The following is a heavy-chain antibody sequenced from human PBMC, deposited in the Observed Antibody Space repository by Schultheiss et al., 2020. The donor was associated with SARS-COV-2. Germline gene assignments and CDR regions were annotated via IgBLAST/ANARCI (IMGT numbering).Heavy chain of an antibody. D-gene: IGHD3-3*01. CDR3: ARVSEEGITIFGVIGDV. Sequence: ASVKVSCKASGYTFTGYYMHWVRQAPGQGLEWMGWINPNSGGTNYAQKFQGWVTMTRDTSISTAYMELSRLRSDDTAVYYCARVSEEGITIFGVIGDVWGQGTTVTVSS. V-gene: IGHV1-2*04. J-gene: IGHJ6*02. CDR1: GYTFTGYY. CDR2: INPNSGGT.